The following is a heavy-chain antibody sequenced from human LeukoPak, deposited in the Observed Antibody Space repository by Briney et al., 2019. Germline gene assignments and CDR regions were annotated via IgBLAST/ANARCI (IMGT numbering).Heavy chain of an antibody. D-gene: IGHD2-15*01. Sequence: GGSLRLSCAASGFTFSSFGMNWVRQAPGKGLEWDSSIRSSSSYIYHAGSVKGRFTISRDNAKNSLYLQMNSLRAEDTAVYYCARSSGEGGWYFDLWARGTLLTVSS. CDR1: GFTFSSFG. J-gene: IGHJ2*01. CDR2: IRSSSSYI. V-gene: IGHV3-21*01. CDR3: ARSSGEGGWYFDL.